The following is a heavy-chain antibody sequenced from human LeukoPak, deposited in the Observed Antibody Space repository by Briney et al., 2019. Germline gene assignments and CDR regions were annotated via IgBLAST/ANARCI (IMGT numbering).Heavy chain of an antibody. CDR3: ARDGSPDAFDI. Sequence: GGSLRLSCAASGFIVSSNYMSWVRQAPGKGLEWVSVIYTGGGTYYADSVKGRFTISRDNTKNTVYLQMNSLRAEDTAVYFCARDGSPDAFDIWGQGTMVTVSS. V-gene: IGHV3-53*01. CDR1: GFIVSSNY. D-gene: IGHD5-12*01. CDR2: IYTGGGT. J-gene: IGHJ3*02.